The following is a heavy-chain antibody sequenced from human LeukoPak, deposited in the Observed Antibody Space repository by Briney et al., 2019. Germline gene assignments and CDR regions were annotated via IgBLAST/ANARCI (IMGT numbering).Heavy chain of an antibody. CDR3: ARGSGGYGSDMGFDYNAFDI. J-gene: IGHJ3*02. D-gene: IGHD3-10*01. V-gene: IGHV3-21*01. CDR2: ISSSSSYI. Sequence: GGSLRLSCAASGFTFSSYSMNWVRQAPGKGLEWVSSISSSSSYIYYADSVKGRFTISRDNAKNSLYLQMNSLRAEDTAVYYCARGSGGYGSDMGFDYNAFDIWGQGTMVTVSS. CDR1: GFTFSSYS.